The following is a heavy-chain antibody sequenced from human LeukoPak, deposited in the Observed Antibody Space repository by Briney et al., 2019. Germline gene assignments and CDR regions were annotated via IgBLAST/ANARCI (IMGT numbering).Heavy chain of an antibody. CDR1: GDSISSGGYY. V-gene: IGHV4-31*03. D-gene: IGHD3-10*01. Sequence: PSQTLSLTCTVSGDSISSGGYYWSWIRQHPGRGLERIGYIYYSGNTFYNPSLKSRFTISVDTSKTQFSLKLSSMTAADTAVYYCARATPPPGGGYYYYMDVWGKGTTVTVSS. CDR3: ARATPPPGGGYYYYMDV. J-gene: IGHJ6*03. CDR2: IYYSGNT.